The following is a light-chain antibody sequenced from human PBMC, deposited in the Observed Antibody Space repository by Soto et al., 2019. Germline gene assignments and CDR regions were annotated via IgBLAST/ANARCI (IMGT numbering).Light chain of an antibody. V-gene: IGKV3-15*01. CDR3: QQYNNWPWT. CDR1: QSISSN. Sequence: EIVMTQSPATLSVSPGERATLSCRTSQSISSNFAWYQQKPGQAPRLLIYGASTMATGIPARFSGSGSGTEFTLTISSLQSEDFAVYYCQQYNNWPWTFGQGTKVEIK. J-gene: IGKJ1*01. CDR2: GAS.